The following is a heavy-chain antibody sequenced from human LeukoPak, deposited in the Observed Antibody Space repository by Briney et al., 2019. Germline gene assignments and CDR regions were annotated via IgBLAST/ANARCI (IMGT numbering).Heavy chain of an antibody. J-gene: IGHJ6*03. CDR2: ISSSATYI. CDR1: GFTFSSYS. Sequence: GGSLRLSCAASGFTFSSYSMSWVRQAPGKGLEWVSSISSSATYIDYADSVKGRFTISRDNAKNSLYLHMSDLRAEDTAVYYCAIQKGSFYYYMDVWGKGTTVTVSS. D-gene: IGHD3-10*01. V-gene: IGHV3-21*01. CDR3: AIQKGSFYYYMDV.